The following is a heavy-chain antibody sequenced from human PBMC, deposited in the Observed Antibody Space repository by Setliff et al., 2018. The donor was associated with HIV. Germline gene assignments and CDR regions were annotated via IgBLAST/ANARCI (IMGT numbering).Heavy chain of an antibody. J-gene: IGHJ3*02. CDR2: INPTCSST. D-gene: IGHD5-12*01. Sequence: ASVKVSCKPSGYSFTNHYMHWVRQAPGQGLEWMGVINPTCSSTRNTQKFQGRVAMTRNTSTSIVYMELSSLRSEDTAVYYCASGGGWQRNALDIWGQGTMVTVSS. V-gene: IGHV1-46*01. CDR3: ASGGGWQRNALDI. CDR1: GYSFTNHY.